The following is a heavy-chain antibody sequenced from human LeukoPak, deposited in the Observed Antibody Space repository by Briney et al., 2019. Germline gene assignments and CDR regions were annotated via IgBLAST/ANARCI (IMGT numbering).Heavy chain of an antibody. J-gene: IGHJ6*02. Sequence: GSLRLSCAASGFTFSSYAMSWVRQAPGKGLEWVSAISGSGGSTYYADSVKGRFTTSRDNSKNTLYLQMNSPRAEDTAVYYCARVNYYGSGRLYYYGMDVWGQGTTVTVSS. V-gene: IGHV3-23*01. D-gene: IGHD3-10*01. CDR1: GFTFSSYA. CDR2: ISGSGGST. CDR3: ARVNYYGSGRLYYYGMDV.